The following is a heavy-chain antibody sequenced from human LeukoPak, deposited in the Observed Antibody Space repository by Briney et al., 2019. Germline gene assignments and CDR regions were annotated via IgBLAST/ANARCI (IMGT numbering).Heavy chain of an antibody. J-gene: IGHJ3*02. CDR2: ISGSGGST. V-gene: IGHV3-23*01. CDR1: GFNFRAYW. Sequence: GGSLRLSCTTSGFNFRAYWMGWVRQAPGKGLEWVSAISGSGGSTYYADSVKGRFTISRDNSKNTLYLQMNSLRAEDTAVYYCAKHLRLGELSPAPDAFDIWGQGTMVTVSS. CDR3: AKHLRLGELSPAPDAFDI. D-gene: IGHD3-16*02.